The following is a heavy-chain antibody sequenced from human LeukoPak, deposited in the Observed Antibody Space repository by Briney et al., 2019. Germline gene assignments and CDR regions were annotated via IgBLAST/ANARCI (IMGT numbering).Heavy chain of an antibody. CDR2: VFYIGST. Sequence: SETLSLTCTVSGGSISSYYWSWIRQPPGKGLEWIGYVFYIGSTNYNPSLKSRVTISVDTSKNQFPLKLYSVTAADTAVYYCARRASGSYDNWFDPWGQGTLVTVSS. CDR3: ARRASGSYDNWFDP. D-gene: IGHD1-26*01. J-gene: IGHJ5*02. V-gene: IGHV4-59*08. CDR1: GGSISSYY.